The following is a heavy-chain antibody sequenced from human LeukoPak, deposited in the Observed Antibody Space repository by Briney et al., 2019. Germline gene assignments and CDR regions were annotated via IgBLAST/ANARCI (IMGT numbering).Heavy chain of an antibody. CDR2: INSGGSTI. J-gene: IGHJ4*02. Sequence: RAGGSLRLSCATSGFTFSNYEMNWVRQAPGKVLEWVSYINSGGSTIYYADSVKGRFTISRDNAKNSLYLQMNSLRAEDTAIYYCAKDREHRDYFDYWGQGTLVTVSS. CDR3: AKDREHRDYFDY. CDR1: GFTFSNYE. V-gene: IGHV3-48*03.